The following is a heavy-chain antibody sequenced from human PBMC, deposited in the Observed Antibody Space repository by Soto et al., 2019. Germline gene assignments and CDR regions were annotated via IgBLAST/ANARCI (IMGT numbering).Heavy chain of an antibody. CDR3: ASRDTAMVHAYHNTGMDA. D-gene: IGHD5-18*01. V-gene: IGHV3-30*03. J-gene: IGHJ6*02. CDR1: GFTFSSYG. Sequence: GGSLRLSCAASGFTFSSYGMHWVRQAPGKGLEWVAVISYDGSNKYYADSVKGRFTISRDNSKNTLYLQMNSLRAEDTAVYYCASRDTAMVHAYHNTGMDAWGQEDTVTVSS. CDR2: ISYDGSNK.